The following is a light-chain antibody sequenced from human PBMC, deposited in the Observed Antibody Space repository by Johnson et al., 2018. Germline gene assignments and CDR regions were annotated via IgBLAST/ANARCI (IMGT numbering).Light chain of an antibody. Sequence: QSVLTQPPSVSAAPGQKVTISCSGSSSNIGNNYVSWYQQLPGTAPKLLIYENNKRPSGIPDRFSGSKSGTSATLGITGLQTGDEAAYYCGTWESSLSAGSVFGTGTKVTVL. CDR3: GTWESSLSAGSV. V-gene: IGLV1-51*02. CDR1: SSNIGNNY. J-gene: IGLJ1*01. CDR2: ENN.